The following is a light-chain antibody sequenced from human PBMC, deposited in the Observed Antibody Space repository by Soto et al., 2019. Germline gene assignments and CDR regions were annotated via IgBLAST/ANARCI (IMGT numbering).Light chain of an antibody. J-gene: IGKJ1*01. CDR1: QSVSSSY. CDR2: GAS. V-gene: IGKV3-20*01. CDR3: QKYGSSPSET. Sequence: EIVLTQSPGTLSLSPGERATLSCRASQSVSSSYLAWYQQKPGQAPRLLIYGASSRATGIPDRFSGSGSGTDFTLTISRLEPEDFAVYYCQKYGSSPSETVGQGTKVDIK.